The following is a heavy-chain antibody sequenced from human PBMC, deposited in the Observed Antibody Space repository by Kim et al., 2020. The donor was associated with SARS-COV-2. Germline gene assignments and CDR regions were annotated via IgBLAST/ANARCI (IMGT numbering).Heavy chain of an antibody. D-gene: IGHD3-3*01. V-gene: IGHV3-74*01. CDR3: ASDRVEWRGDNPQMY. CDR1: GFMFRNYW. Sequence: GGSLRLSCAASGFMFRNYWMHWVRQAPGKGLVWVSYINNDGSITSYADSVRGRFTIYRDNARNTLYLKMDSLRADDTAVYYCASDRVEWRGDNPQMYWG. CDR2: INNDGSIT. J-gene: IGHJ4*01.